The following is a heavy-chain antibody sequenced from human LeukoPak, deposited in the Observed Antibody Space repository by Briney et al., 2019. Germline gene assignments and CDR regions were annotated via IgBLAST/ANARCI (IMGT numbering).Heavy chain of an antibody. Sequence: GGSLRLSCAASGFTFSSYWTSWVRQAPGKGLEWVANIKQDGSEKYYVDSVKGRFTISRDNAKNSLYLQMNSLRAEDTAVYYCARDRVVGATHDYWGQGTLVTVSS. V-gene: IGHV3-7*01. CDR1: GFTFSSYW. CDR3: ARDRVVGATHDY. CDR2: IKQDGSEK. D-gene: IGHD1-26*01. J-gene: IGHJ4*02.